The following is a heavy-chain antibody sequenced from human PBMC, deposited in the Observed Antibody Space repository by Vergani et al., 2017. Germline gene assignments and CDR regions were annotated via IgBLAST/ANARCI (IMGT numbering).Heavy chain of an antibody. D-gene: IGHD3-16*01. Sequence: QVQLQESGPGLVKPSETLSLTCTVSGGPISSYYWSWIRQPPGKGLEWIGYIYYSGSTNYNPSLKSRVTISVDTSKNQFSLKLSSVTAADTAVYYCAREVWGNDYYYCYMDVWGKGTTVTVSS. J-gene: IGHJ6*03. CDR2: IYYSGST. CDR3: AREVWGNDYYYCYMDV. CDR1: GGPISSYY. V-gene: IGHV4-59*01.